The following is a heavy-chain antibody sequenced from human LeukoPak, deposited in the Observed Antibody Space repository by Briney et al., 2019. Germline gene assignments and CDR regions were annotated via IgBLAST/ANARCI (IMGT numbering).Heavy chain of an antibody. CDR1: GFTVSSNY. J-gene: IGHJ6*03. D-gene: IGHD2-2*01. Sequence: PGGSLRLSCAASGFTVSSNYMGWVRQAPGKGLEWVSVIYSGGSTYYADSVKGRFTISRDNAKNTLYLQMNSLRAGDTAVYYCARAGPYCSSTSCYGFYYYYYMDVWGKGTTVTVSS. CDR2: IYSGGST. V-gene: IGHV3-53*01. CDR3: ARAGPYCSSTSCYGFYYYYYMDV.